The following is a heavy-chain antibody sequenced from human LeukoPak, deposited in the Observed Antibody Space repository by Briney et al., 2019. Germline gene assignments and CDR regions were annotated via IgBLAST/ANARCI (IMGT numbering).Heavy chain of an antibody. CDR2: IKQDGSEK. D-gene: IGHD3-16*01. CDR3: ARVRWGGLYYFDY. J-gene: IGHJ4*02. V-gene: IGHV3-7*01. CDR1: GFTFSSYW. Sequence: PGGSLRLSCVASGFTFSSYWMSWVRQAPGKGLEWVANIKQDGSEKYYVDSVKGRFTMSRDNAKNSLFLQMNSLRAEDTAVYYCARVRWGGLYYFDYWGQGTLVTVSS.